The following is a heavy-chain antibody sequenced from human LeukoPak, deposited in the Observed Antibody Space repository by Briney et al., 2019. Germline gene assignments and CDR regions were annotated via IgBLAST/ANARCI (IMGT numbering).Heavy chain of an antibody. Sequence: ASVKVSCKVSGYTLTELSMHWVRQAPGKRLEWMGGFDPEDGETIYAQKFQGRVTMTEDTSTDTAYMELSSLRSKDTAVYYCATPVAGKNDAFDIWGQGTMVTVSS. CDR2: FDPEDGET. CDR1: GYTLTELS. V-gene: IGHV1-24*01. D-gene: IGHD6-19*01. J-gene: IGHJ3*02. CDR3: ATPVAGKNDAFDI.